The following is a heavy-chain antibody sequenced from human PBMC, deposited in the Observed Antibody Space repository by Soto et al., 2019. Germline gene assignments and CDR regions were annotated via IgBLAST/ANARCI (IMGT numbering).Heavy chain of an antibody. Sequence: QVELQQSGPRLVKPSETLSLTCSVSSGPSSSHNWGWIRQSPGRGLEWIGYVYYTGGTSYNPSLRSRVTISADTSTNHISLTLSSVTAADTAVYDCVRQGIGHLHGLVDLCGQGTTVSVSS. D-gene: IGHD3-10*01. CDR3: VRQGIGHLHGLVDL. CDR2: VYYTGGT. J-gene: IGHJ6*02. CDR1: SGPSSSHN. V-gene: IGHV4-59*08.